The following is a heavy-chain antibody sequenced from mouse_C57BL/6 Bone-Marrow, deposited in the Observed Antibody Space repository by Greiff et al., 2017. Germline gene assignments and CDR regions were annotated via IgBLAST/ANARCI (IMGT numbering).Heavy chain of an antibody. J-gene: IGHJ2*01. CDR2: IYPSDSYT. D-gene: IGHD1-1*01. CDR3: AATLCDY. V-gene: IGHV1-50*01. Sequence: VQLQQPGAELVKPGASVKLSCKASGYTFTSYWMQWVKQRPGQGLEWIGEIYPSDSYTNYNPKFKGKATLTVDTSSSTAYMQLSSLTSEDSAVYYCAATLCDYWGQGTTLTVSS. CDR1: GYTFTSYW.